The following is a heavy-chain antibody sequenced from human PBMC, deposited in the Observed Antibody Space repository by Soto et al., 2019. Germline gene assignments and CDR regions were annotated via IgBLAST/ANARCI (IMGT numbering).Heavy chain of an antibody. Sequence: QVQLVQSGAEVKKPGASVKVSCKASGYTFTGYYMHWVRQAPGQGLEWMGWINPNSGGTNYAQKFQGWVTMTRDTSISTAYMELSRLRSDVTAVYYCARGETMYYYDSSGYYSAFDIWGQGTMVTVSS. CDR3: ARGETMYYYDSSGYYSAFDI. CDR1: GYTFTGYY. V-gene: IGHV1-2*04. J-gene: IGHJ3*02. D-gene: IGHD3-22*01. CDR2: INPNSGGT.